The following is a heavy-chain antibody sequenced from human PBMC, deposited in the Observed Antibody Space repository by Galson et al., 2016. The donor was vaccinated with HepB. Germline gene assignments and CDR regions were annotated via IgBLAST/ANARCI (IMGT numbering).Heavy chain of an antibody. CDR1: GFTVSTNY. V-gene: IGHV3-53*01. J-gene: IGHJ4*02. D-gene: IGHD6-19*01. CDR2: IYSGGTP. CDR3: ARDGYSSGYFDY. Sequence: SLRLSCAASGFTVSTNYMSWVRQAPGKGLEWVAVIYSGGTPYYADYVKGRFTISRDISKDTLYLQMNSVRAEDTAVYYCARDGYSSGYFDYWGQGTLATISS.